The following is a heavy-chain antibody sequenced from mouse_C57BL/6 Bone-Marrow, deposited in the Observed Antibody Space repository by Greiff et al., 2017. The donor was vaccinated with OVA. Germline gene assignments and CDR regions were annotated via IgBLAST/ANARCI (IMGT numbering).Heavy chain of an antibody. CDR1: GYTFTSYW. J-gene: IGHJ1*03. CDR2: IDPNSGGT. V-gene: IGHV1-72*01. D-gene: IGHD2-4*01. CDR3: ARSKEPVYYDYDRYFDV. Sequence: QVQLQQPGAELVKPGASVTLSCKASGYTFTSYWMHWVKQRPGRGLEWIGRIDPNSGGTKYNEKFKSKATLTVDKPSSTAYMQRSSLTSEDSAVYYWARSKEPVYYDYDRYFDVWGTGTTVTVSS.